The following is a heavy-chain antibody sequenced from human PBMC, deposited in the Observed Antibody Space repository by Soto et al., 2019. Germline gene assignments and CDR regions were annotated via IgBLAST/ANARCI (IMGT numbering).Heavy chain of an antibody. Sequence: QVQLVESGGGVVQPGRSLRLSCAASGFTFSSYAMHWVRQAPGKGLEWVAVISYDGINKYYEDSVKGRFTISRDNSKNTLYLQMNGLRAEDTAVYYCARDGPPGIAVAGASFRFDYWGQGTLVTVSS. J-gene: IGHJ4*02. CDR2: ISYDGINK. CDR3: ARDGPPGIAVAGASFRFDY. V-gene: IGHV3-30-3*01. CDR1: GFTFSSYA. D-gene: IGHD6-19*01.